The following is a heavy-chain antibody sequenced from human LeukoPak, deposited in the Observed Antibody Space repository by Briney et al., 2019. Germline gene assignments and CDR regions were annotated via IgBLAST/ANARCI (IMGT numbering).Heavy chain of an antibody. Sequence: GGSLRLSCAASGFTFSSYAMSWVRQAPGKALEWVSAISGSGGSTYYADSVKRRFTISRDNSKNTLYLQMNSLRAEDTAVYYCAKGPGGYVWGSYRPYYFDYWGQGTLVTVSS. D-gene: IGHD3-16*02. J-gene: IGHJ4*02. V-gene: IGHV3-23*01. CDR3: AKGPGGYVWGSYRPYYFDY. CDR1: GFTFSSYA. CDR2: ISGSGGST.